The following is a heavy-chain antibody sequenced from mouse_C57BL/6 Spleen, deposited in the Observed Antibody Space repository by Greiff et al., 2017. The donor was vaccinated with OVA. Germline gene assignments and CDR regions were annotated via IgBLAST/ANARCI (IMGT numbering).Heavy chain of an antibody. D-gene: IGHD2-4*01. J-gene: IGHJ4*01. V-gene: IGHV1-72*01. CDR1: GYTFTSYW. CDR3: AVYYDYDEGYAMDY. CDR2: IDPNSGGT. Sequence: QVQLQQPGAELVKPGASVTRCFNASGYTFTSYWMHWVKQRPGRGLEWIGRIDPNSGGTKYNEKFKSKATLTVDKPSSTAYMQLSSLTSEDSAVYYCAVYYDYDEGYAMDYWGQGTSVTVSS.